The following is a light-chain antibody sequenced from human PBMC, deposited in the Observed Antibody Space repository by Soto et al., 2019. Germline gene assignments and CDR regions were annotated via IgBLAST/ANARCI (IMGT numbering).Light chain of an antibody. CDR2: EVS. J-gene: IGLJ1*01. CDR3: SSYAGSNNYV. V-gene: IGLV2-8*01. CDR1: SSDVGGHNY. Sequence: QSVLTQPPSASGSPGQSVTISCTGTSSDVGGHNYVSWYQQHPGKAPKLMIYEVSKRPSGVPDRFSGSKSGNTASLTVSGLQAEDEADYYCSSYAGSNNYVFGTGTRSQS.